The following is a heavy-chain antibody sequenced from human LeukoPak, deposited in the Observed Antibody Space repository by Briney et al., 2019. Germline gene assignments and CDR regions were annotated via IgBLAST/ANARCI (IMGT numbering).Heavy chain of an antibody. CDR1: GFTFSSYS. Sequence: PGGSLRLSCAASGFTFSSYSMNWVRQAPGKGLEWASSISSSSTYIVYADSVKGRFTISRDNAKNSLYLQMDSLRAEDTAVYYCARGDYGDKAWDYWGQGTLATVSS. V-gene: IGHV3-21*01. CDR2: ISSSSTYI. D-gene: IGHD4-17*01. J-gene: IGHJ4*02. CDR3: ARGDYGDKAWDY.